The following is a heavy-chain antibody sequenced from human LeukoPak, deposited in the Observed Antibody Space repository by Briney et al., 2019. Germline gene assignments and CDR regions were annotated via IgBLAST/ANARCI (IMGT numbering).Heavy chain of an antibody. J-gene: IGHJ4*02. CDR3: ARDQEGFDY. Sequence: ASVKVSCKASGYTLTSNYIHWVRQAPGQGLEWMGMIYPRDGSTSYAQKFQGRVTVTRDTSTSTVHMELSGLRSEDTAVYYCARDQEGFDYWGQGTLVTVSS. CDR2: IYPRDGST. V-gene: IGHV1-46*01. CDR1: GYTLTSNY.